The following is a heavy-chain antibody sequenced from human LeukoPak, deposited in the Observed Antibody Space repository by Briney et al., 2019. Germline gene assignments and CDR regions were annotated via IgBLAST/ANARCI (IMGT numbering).Heavy chain of an antibody. V-gene: IGHV3-66*02. CDR2: IYSGGST. J-gene: IGHJ4*02. D-gene: IGHD5-18*01. CDR1: GFTVSNNY. Sequence: GGSLRLSCAASGFTVSNNYMSWVRQAPGKGLEWVSVIYSGGSTYYADSVKGRFTISRDNSKNTLYPQMNSLRVEDTAVYYCTKDRSYGRSYFDYWGQGTLVTVSS. CDR3: TKDRSYGRSYFDY.